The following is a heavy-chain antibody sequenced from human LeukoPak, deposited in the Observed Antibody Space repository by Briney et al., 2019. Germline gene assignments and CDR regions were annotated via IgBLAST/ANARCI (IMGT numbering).Heavy chain of an antibody. D-gene: IGHD3-10*01. CDR2: IRYDGSDK. V-gene: IGHV3-30*02. J-gene: IGHJ4*02. CDR3: AIDGAGSYFYY. Sequence: PGGSLRLSCAASGFTFCSYGMHWGRQAPGEGLGWVALIRYDGSDKYNADSVKGRFTISRDNSKNTLYLQMNSLRAEDTAVYYWAIDGAGSYFYYWGQGTLVTVSS. CDR1: GFTFCSYG.